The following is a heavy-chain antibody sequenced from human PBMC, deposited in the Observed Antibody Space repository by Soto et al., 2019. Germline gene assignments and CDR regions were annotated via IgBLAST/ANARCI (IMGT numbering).Heavy chain of an antibody. CDR3: ARVPNPCRLKIGHEDAFDF. CDR2: TYYRSKWYN. V-gene: IGHV6-1*01. Sequence: SQTLSLTCAISGDRVSRKRAALNSIRQSQSRGLEWLGRTYYRSKWYNDYAVSVKSRITINPDTSKNQFSLRLNSVTPEDTAVYYCARVPNPCRLKIGHEDAFDFWGQGTMVTVSS. J-gene: IGHJ3*01. CDR1: GDRVSRKRAA.